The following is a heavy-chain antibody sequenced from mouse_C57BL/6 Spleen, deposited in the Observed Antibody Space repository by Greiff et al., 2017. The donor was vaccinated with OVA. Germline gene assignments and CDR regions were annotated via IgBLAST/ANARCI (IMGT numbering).Heavy chain of an antibody. Sequence: DVMLVESGGGLVQPGGSMKLSCVASGFTFSNYWMNWVRQSPEKGLEWVAQIRLKSDNYATHYAESVKGRFTISRDDSKSSVYLQMNNLRAEDTGIYYCTELTGTRAYWGQGTLVTVSA. V-gene: IGHV6-3*01. CDR1: GFTFSNYW. CDR3: TELTGTRAY. J-gene: IGHJ3*01. D-gene: IGHD4-1*01. CDR2: IRLKSDNYAT.